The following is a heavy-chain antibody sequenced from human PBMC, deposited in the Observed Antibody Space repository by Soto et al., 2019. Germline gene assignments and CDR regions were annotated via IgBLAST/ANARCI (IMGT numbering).Heavy chain of an antibody. V-gene: IGHV3-72*01. CDR3: ARGVVSTGYFDY. D-gene: IGHD5-12*01. Sequence: ESGGGLVQPGGSLRLSCAASGFTFSDHYMDWVRQAPGKGLEWVGRSRDKVHSHTTEYAASVKGRFTISRGDSENSLYLQMNGLKAEDTAVYYWARGVVSTGYFDYWGQGALVTVSS. CDR1: GFTFSDHY. J-gene: IGHJ4*02. CDR2: SRDKVHSHTT.